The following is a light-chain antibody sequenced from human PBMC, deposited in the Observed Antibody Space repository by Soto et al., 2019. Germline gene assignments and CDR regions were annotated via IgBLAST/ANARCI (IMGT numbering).Light chain of an antibody. CDR3: ATWDDSLNAVL. CDR1: STDIGAYNY. J-gene: IGLJ2*01. V-gene: IGLV1-44*01. CDR2: SNN. Sequence: QPVLTQPASVSGSPGQSITISCTGTSTDIGAYNYVSWYQQHPGKAPKLLIYSNNLRPSGVPDRFSGSKSGTSASLAISGLQSEDEADYYCATWDDSLNAVLFGGGTKLTVL.